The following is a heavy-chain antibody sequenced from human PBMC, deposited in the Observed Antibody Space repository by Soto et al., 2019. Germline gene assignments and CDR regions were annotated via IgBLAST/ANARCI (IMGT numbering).Heavy chain of an antibody. Sequence: QVQLVQSGAEVKKPGSSVKVSCKASGGTFSSYTISWVRQAPGQGLEWMGRIIPILGIANYAQQVQGRVTITADISGSTSYMELSSLRLEGSAAYYCASAASAARYGDYAAAEICFDFWGQGTLVTFSS. CDR2: IIPILGIA. D-gene: IGHD4-17*01. CDR3: ASAASAARYGDYAAAEICFDF. CDR1: GGTFSSYT. V-gene: IGHV1-69*02. J-gene: IGHJ4*02.